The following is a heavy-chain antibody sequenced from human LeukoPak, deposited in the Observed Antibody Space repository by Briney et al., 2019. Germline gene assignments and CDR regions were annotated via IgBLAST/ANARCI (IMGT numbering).Heavy chain of an antibody. CDR2: ISGSGGST. J-gene: IGHJ2*01. Sequence: PGGSLRLFCAASGFTFSSYAMSWVRQAPGKGLEWVSAISGSGGSTYYADSVKGRFTISRDNSKNTLYLQMNSLRAEDTAVYYCARNFPGYSSGWYATSLDWYFDLWGRGTLVTVSS. D-gene: IGHD6-19*01. CDR1: GFTFSSYA. CDR3: ARNFPGYSSGWYATSLDWYFDL. V-gene: IGHV3-23*01.